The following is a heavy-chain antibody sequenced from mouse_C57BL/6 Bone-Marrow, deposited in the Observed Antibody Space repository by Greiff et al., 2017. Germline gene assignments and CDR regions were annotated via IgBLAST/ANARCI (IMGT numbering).Heavy chain of an antibody. J-gene: IGHJ3*01. CDR3: ARVGLYYYGSSPWFAY. CDR2: IDPNSGGT. CDR1: GYTFTSYW. D-gene: IGHD1-1*01. V-gene: IGHV1-72*01. Sequence: QQSCKASGYTFTSYWMHWVKQRPGRGLEWIGRIDPNSGGTKYNEKFKSKATLTVDKPSSTAYMQLSSLTSEDSAVYYCARVGLYYYGSSPWFAYWGQGTLVTVSA.